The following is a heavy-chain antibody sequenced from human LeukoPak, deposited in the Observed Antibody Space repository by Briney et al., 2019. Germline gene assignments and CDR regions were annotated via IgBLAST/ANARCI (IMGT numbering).Heavy chain of an antibody. D-gene: IGHD5-12*01. CDR1: GGSISSYY. CDR2: IYYSGST. J-gene: IGHJ5*02. CDR3: ASNRRDGYNFHWFDP. V-gene: IGHV4-59*06. Sequence: SETLSLTCTVSGGSISSYYWSWIRQHPGKGLEWIGYIYYSGSTYYNPSLKSRVTISVDTSKNQFSLKLSSVTAADTAVYYCASNRRDGYNFHWFDPWGQGTLVTVSS.